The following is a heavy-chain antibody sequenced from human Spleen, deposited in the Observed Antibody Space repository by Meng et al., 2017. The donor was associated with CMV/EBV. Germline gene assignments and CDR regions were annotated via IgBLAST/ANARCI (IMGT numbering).Heavy chain of an antibody. D-gene: IGHD3-3*01. CDR1: GFTFSSYS. V-gene: IGHV3-21*04. CDR3: AKILKVRFLEWLSMDV. CDR2: ISSSSSYI. J-gene: IGHJ6*02. Sequence: GESLKISCAASGFTFSSYSMNWVRQAPGKGLEWVSSISSSSSYIYYADSVKGRFTISRDNSKNTLYLQMTSLRIEDTAVYHCAKILKVRFLEWLSMDVWGQGTTVTVSS.